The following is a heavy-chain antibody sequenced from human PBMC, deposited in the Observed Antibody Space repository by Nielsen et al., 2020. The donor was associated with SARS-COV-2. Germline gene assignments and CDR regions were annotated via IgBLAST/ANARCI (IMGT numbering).Heavy chain of an antibody. J-gene: IGHJ6*02. CDR3: ARRQSNIVATIRGLRLPWGMDV. CDR2: MNPNSGNT. D-gene: IGHD5-12*01. Sequence: ASVQVSCKASGYTFTSYDINWLRQATGQGLEWMGWMNPNSGNTGYAQKFQGRVTMTRNTSISTAYMELSSLRSEDTAVYYCARRQSNIVATIRGLRLPWGMDVWGQGTTVTVSS. CDR1: GYTFTSYD. V-gene: IGHV1-8*01.